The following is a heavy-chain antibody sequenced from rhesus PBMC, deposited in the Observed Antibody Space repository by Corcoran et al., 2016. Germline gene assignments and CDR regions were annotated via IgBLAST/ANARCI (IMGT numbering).Heavy chain of an antibody. CDR1: GGSITDNY. CDR3: ARHSYYSGWFLDS. D-gene: IGHD6-31*01. J-gene: IGHJ1*01. V-gene: IGHV4S11*01. Sequence: QVQLQESGPGLVKPSETLSLTCSVSGGSITDNYWDWIRQPPGKGLEWIGNIFGTDSTTVYNPSLRSRVTLSVDTSKNHFSLKLNSVTAADTAVYFCARHSYYSGWFLDSWGQGVLVTVSS. CDR2: IFGTDSTT.